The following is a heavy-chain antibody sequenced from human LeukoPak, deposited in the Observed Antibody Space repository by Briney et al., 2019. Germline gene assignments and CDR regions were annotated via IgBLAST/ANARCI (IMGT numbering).Heavy chain of an antibody. CDR2: ITSGSGSNV. CDR3: ARHGSWSFDY. D-gene: IGHD6-13*01. V-gene: IGHV3-23*01. CDR1: GFTFSSHA. J-gene: IGHJ4*02. Sequence: GGSLRLSCAASGFTFSSHAMSWVRQAPGKGLEWVSAITSGSGSNVYYTDSMKGRFTISRDNSKNTLYLHMNSLRAEDTAVYYCARHGSWSFDYWGQGTLLTVSA.